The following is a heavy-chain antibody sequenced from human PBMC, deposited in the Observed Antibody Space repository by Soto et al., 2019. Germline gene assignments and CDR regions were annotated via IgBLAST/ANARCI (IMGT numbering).Heavy chain of an antibody. V-gene: IGHV5-51*01. CDR1: GYSFTSYW. D-gene: IGHD2-15*01. CDR3: ARDVYCSGGSCCPMPPDAFDI. Sequence: GESLKISCKGSGYSFTSYWIGWVRRMPGKGLEWMGIIYPGDSDTRYSPSFQGQVTISADKSISTAYLQWSRLKASDTAMYYCARDVYCSGGSCCPMPPDAFDIWGQGTMVTVSS. CDR2: IYPGDSDT. J-gene: IGHJ3*02.